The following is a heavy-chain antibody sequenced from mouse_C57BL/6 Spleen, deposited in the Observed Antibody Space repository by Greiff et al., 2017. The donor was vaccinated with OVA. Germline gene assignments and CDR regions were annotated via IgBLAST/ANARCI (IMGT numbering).Heavy chain of an antibody. CDR2: INYDGSST. D-gene: IGHD2-5*01. Sequence: EVKVVESEGGLVQPGSSMKLSCTASGFTFSDYYMAWVRQVPEKGLEWVANINYDGSSTYYLDSLKSRFIISRDNAKNILYLQMSSLKSEDTATYYCARDTSNLYFDVWGTGTTVTVSS. V-gene: IGHV5-16*01. CDR3: ARDTSNLYFDV. J-gene: IGHJ1*03. CDR1: GFTFSDYY.